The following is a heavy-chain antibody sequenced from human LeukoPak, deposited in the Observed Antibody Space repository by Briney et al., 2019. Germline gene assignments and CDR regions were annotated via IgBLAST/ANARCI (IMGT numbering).Heavy chain of an antibody. J-gene: IGHJ4*02. CDR1: GFIFSTYG. V-gene: IGHV3-33*06. Sequence: GGSLRLSCAASGFIFSTYGMHWVRQAPGKGLEWVAVVWSGGNNKYYSDSVKGRFTISRDNSKNTQYLQMNSLRAEDTAVYYCAKDGQVGAIGYFDYRGQGTLVTVSS. D-gene: IGHD1-26*01. CDR2: VWSGGNNK. CDR3: AKDGQVGAIGYFDY.